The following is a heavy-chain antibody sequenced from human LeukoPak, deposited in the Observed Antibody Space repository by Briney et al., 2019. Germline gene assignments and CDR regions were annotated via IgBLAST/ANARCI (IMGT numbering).Heavy chain of an antibody. D-gene: IGHD6-13*01. Sequence: SETLSLTCSVSGYSISSGFYWDWIRQPPGKGLEWIGSFHHSGSTPYNPSLNSRVSISVDTSKNQLSLKLSSVTAADTAVYYCAREPVYSSSWYRQPAFDIWGQGTMVTVSS. CDR3: AREPVYSSSWYRQPAFDI. CDR2: FHHSGST. V-gene: IGHV4-38-2*02. J-gene: IGHJ3*02. CDR1: GYSISSGFY.